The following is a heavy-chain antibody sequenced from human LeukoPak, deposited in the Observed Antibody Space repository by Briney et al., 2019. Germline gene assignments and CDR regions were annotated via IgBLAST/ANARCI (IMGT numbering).Heavy chain of an antibody. CDR1: VGTFSRYA. CDR2: YIPMFGTA. Sequence: GASVKVSCKASVGTFSRYAISWVRQAPRQGREWMGCYIPMFGTANYAQNLQNRVTITTDESTSTGSMEVGSLRPEDTAVYFCAGASSKWELSFWGQGALVTVSS. CDR3: AGASSKWELSF. J-gene: IGHJ4*02. V-gene: IGHV1-69*05. D-gene: IGHD1-26*01.